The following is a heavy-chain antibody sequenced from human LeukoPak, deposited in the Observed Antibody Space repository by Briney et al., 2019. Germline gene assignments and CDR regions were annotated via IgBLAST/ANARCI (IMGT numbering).Heavy chain of an antibody. Sequence: GGSLRLSCAASGFTFSSYAMSWVRQAPGKGLEWVSVIYSGGSTYYADSVKGRFTISRDNSKNTLYLQMNSLRAEDTAVYYCARGRRSYGNYFDYWGQGTLVTVSS. CDR3: ARGRRSYGNYFDY. V-gene: IGHV3-66*01. CDR1: GFTFSSYA. CDR2: IYSGGST. D-gene: IGHD3-16*01. J-gene: IGHJ4*02.